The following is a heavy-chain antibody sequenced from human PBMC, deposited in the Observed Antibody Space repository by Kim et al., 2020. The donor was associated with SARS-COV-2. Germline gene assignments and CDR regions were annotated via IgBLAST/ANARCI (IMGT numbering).Heavy chain of an antibody. D-gene: IGHD3-16*02. Sequence: SETLSLTCVFYGGSFSAYYWNWIRQSPGKGLEWIGEINHSGSTNYNPSLKSRVTISVDTSKNQFSLKLNSVTAAGTAVYYCARDVLSQAFWDYWGQGTLV. V-gene: IGHV4-34*01. CDR2: INHSGST. CDR1: GGSFSAYY. J-gene: IGHJ4*02. CDR3: ARDVLSQAFWDY.